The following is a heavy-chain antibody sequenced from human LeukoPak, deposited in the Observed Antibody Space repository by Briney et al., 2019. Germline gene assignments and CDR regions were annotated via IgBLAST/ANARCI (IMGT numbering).Heavy chain of an antibody. CDR3: TTALWRRYAQ. Sequence: GGSLRLSCATSGFTFNNAWVNWVRQAPGKGLEWVGRIKSKTDGGATDYAAPVKGRFTISRDDSKNTLYLQMNRLKTEDTAVYYCTTALWRRYAQWGQGTLVTVSS. J-gene: IGHJ4*02. CDR1: GFTFNNAW. D-gene: IGHD3-16*01. V-gene: IGHV3-15*07. CDR2: IKSKTDGGAT.